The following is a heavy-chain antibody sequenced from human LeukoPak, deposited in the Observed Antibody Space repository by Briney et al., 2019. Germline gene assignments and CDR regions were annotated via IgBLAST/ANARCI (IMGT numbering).Heavy chain of an antibody. D-gene: IGHD3-22*01. CDR3: ARGYGLTYYYDSSGYFDAFDI. V-gene: IGHV3-74*01. Sequence: GGSLRLSCAASGFTFSSYWMHWVRQAPGKGLVWVSRINSDGSSTSYADSVKGRFTTSRDNAKNTLYLQMNSLRAEDTAVYYCARGYGLTYYYDSSGYFDAFDIWGQGTMVTVSS. J-gene: IGHJ3*02. CDR2: INSDGSST. CDR1: GFTFSSYW.